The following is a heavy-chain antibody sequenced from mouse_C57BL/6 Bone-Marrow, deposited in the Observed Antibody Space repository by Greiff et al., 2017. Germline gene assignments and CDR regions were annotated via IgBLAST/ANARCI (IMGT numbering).Heavy chain of an antibody. D-gene: IGHD3-2*02. V-gene: IGHV1-55*01. CDR1: GYTFTSYW. J-gene: IGHJ1*03. CDR2: IYPGSGST. CDR3: ARSIPGRGWYFDV. Sequence: QVQLQQPGAELVKPGASVKMSCKASGYTFTSYWITWVKPRPGQGLEWIGDIYPGSGSTNYNEKFKSKATLTVDTSSSTAYIQLSSLTSEDSAVYYCARSIPGRGWYFDVWGTGTTVTVSS.